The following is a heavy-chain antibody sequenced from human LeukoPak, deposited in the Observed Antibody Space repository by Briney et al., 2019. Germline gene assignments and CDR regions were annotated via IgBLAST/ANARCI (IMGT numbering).Heavy chain of an antibody. CDR1: GGSISSSSYY. D-gene: IGHD1-26*01. J-gene: IGHJ3*02. Sequence: SETLSLTCTVSGGSISSSSYYWGWIRQPPGKGLEWIGSIYYSGCTYYNPSLKSRVTISVDTSKNQFSLKLSSVTAADTAVYYCARGEVGATGDAFDIWGQGTMVTVSS. V-gene: IGHV4-39*07. CDR3: ARGEVGATGDAFDI. CDR2: IYYSGCT.